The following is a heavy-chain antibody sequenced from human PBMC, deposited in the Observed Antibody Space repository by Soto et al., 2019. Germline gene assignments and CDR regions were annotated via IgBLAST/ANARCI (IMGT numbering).Heavy chain of an antibody. CDR3: ARLVVVVAATSGYYYYGMDV. V-gene: IGHV5-10-1*01. CDR2: IDPSDSYT. CDR1: RYSFTSYW. D-gene: IGHD2-15*01. Sequence: GESLKISCKGSRYSFTSYWISWVRQMPGKGLEWMGRIDPSDSYTNYSPSFQGHVTTSADKSISTAYLQWSSLKASDTAMYYCARLVVVVAATSGYYYYGMDVWGQGTTVTVSS. J-gene: IGHJ6*02.